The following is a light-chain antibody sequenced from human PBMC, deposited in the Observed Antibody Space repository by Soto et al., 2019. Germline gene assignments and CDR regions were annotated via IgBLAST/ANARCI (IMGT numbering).Light chain of an antibody. J-gene: IGKJ1*01. CDR3: QQSFDSPWT. Sequence: DIQMTQSPSSLIASVGDRVTFTCRASQHIRTYLNWYQRKPGRAPDLLIYSASNLKSGVPSRFSGSGSGTDFTLTISSLQPEDFATYFCQQSFDSPWTFGQGTKVEIK. V-gene: IGKV1-39*01. CDR2: SAS. CDR1: QHIRTY.